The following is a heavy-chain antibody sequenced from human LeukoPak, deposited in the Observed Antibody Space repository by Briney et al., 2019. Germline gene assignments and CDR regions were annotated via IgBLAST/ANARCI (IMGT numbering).Heavy chain of an antibody. Sequence: SETLSLTCTVSGGSISSYYWSWIRQPPGKGLEWIGYIYYSGSTNYNPSLKSRVTISVDTSKNQFSLKLSSVTAAGTAVYYCARSSGWYHYFDYWGQGTLVTVSS. CDR3: ARSSGWYHYFDY. CDR1: GGSISSYY. D-gene: IGHD6-19*01. J-gene: IGHJ4*02. CDR2: IYYSGST. V-gene: IGHV4-59*01.